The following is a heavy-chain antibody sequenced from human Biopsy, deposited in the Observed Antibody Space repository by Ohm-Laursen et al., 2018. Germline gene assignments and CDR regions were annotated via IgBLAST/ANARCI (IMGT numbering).Heavy chain of an antibody. J-gene: IGHJ4*02. Sequence: SLRLSCAASGVTLSDYAMNWVRQAPGKGLEWVSSITGGGNYINYADSVRGRFTISRDNSKNSVYLVMSSLRAEDTAVYFCATAAYAPPDFDVWGQGTVVTVSS. CDR2: ITGGGNYI. V-gene: IGHV3-21*06. CDR3: ATAAYAPPDFDV. CDR1: GVTLSDYA. D-gene: IGHD3-9*01.